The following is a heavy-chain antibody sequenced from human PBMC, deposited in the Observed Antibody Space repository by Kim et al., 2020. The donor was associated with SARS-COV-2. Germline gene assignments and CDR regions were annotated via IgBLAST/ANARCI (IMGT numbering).Heavy chain of an antibody. J-gene: IGHJ4*02. CDR3: AGVGPSGYTVDY. Sequence: GGSLRLSCAASGFTFSIYSIDWVRPAPGKGLEWIIYISSTSRNIYYADSVKGRFTVSRDNAENSVYLQMDSLTDEDTAIYYCAGVGPSGYTVDYWGQGTPVTVSS. CDR1: GFTFSIYS. D-gene: IGHD2-2*02. V-gene: IGHV3-48*02. CDR2: ISSTSRNI.